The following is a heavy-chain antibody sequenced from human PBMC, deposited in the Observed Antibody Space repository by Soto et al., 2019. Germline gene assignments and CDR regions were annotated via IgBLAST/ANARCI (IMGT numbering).Heavy chain of an antibody. J-gene: IGHJ6*02. CDR1: GFTFSSYG. D-gene: IGHD6-13*01. Sequence: SGGSLRLSCAASGFTFSSYGMHWVRQAPGKGLEWVAVISYDGSNKYYADSVKGRFTISRDNSKNTLYLQMNSLRAEDTAVYYCAKVPYSSSYGAPDYYYYGMDVWGQGTTVTVSS. V-gene: IGHV3-30*18. CDR3: AKVPYSSSYGAPDYYYYGMDV. CDR2: ISYDGSNK.